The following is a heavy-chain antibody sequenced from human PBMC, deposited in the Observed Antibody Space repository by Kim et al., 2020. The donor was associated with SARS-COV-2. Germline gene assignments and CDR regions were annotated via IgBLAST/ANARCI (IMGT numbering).Heavy chain of an antibody. CDR2: LLTEGSSK. D-gene: IGHD2-15*01. Sequence: GGSLRLSFAASGVTFEDDAMHGFLQGQGRGLTWFTSLLTEGSSKCTEYSVSVRFAISRDNRDNSLPLQMNSLKAEDTALYYCTKDVDIQMLSVVAFDVWGQGTMV. CDR3: TKDVDIQMLSVVAFDV. CDR1: GVTFEDDA. J-gene: IGHJ3*01. V-gene: IGHV3-43*02.